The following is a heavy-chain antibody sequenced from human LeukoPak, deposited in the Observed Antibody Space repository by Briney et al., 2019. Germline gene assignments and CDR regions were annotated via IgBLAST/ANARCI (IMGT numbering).Heavy chain of an antibody. CDR3: ARSSRDGYNLDYFDY. J-gene: IGHJ4*02. CDR1: GGTFSSYA. V-gene: IGHV1-69*13. CDR2: IIPIFGTA. D-gene: IGHD5-24*01. Sequence: SVKVSCKASGGTFSSYAISWVRQAPGQGLEWMGGIIPIFGTANYAQKFQGRVTITADESTSTAYMELSNLRSEDTAVYYSARSSRDGYNLDYFDYWGPGTLVTVYS.